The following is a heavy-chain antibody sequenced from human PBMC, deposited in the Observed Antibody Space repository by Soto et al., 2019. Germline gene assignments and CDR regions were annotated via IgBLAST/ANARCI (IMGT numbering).Heavy chain of an antibody. J-gene: IGHJ5*02. D-gene: IGHD2-15*01. CDR3: ARAVVVVAHKTINLFDP. V-gene: IGHV4-59*01. Sequence: SETLSLTCTVSGGSISSYYWSWIRQPPGKGLEWIGYIYYSGSTNYNPSLKSRVTISVDTSKNQFSLKLSSVTAADTAVYYCARAVVVVAHKTINLFDPWGQGTLVTVSS. CDR2: IYYSGST. CDR1: GGSISSYY.